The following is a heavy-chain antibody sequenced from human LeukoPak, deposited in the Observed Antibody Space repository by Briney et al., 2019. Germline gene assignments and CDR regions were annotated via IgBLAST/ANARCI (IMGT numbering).Heavy chain of an antibody. Sequence: ASVKVSCKASGYTFTSYGISWVRQAPGQGLEWMGWISAYNGNTNYAQKLQGRVTMTTDTSTSTAYMELRSLRSDDTAVYYCARAPTVAGTYYYYMDVWGKGTTVTVSS. V-gene: IGHV1-18*01. CDR2: ISAYNGNT. D-gene: IGHD6-19*01. J-gene: IGHJ6*03. CDR1: GYTFTSYG. CDR3: ARAPTVAGTYYYYMDV.